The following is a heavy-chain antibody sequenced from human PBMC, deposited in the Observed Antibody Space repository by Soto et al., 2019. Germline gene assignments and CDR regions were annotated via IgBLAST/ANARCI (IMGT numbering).Heavy chain of an antibody. V-gene: IGHV3-30*03. D-gene: IGHD2-15*01. CDR2: ISNDGINA. Sequence: QVKLVESGGGVVQPGGALRVSCVASGFTFSHYAMHWVRQPPGKGLEWVAVISNDGINAFYKDSVKGRFTISRDDSDNTLYLLMTDLRADDTAVYFCVRDYSRGLEPFFDSWGQGVFVSVSS. CDR3: VRDYSRGLEPFFDS. J-gene: IGHJ4*02. CDR1: GFTFSHYA.